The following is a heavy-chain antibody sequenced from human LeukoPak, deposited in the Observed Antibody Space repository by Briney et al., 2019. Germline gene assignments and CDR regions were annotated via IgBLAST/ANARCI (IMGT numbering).Heavy chain of an antibody. CDR1: GGSISSSSYY. CDR2: IYYSGST. V-gene: IGHV4-39*01. CDR3: ARHQANYYGSGSYPLFDY. J-gene: IGHJ4*02. D-gene: IGHD3-10*01. Sequence: SETLSLTCTVSGGSISSSSYYWGWIRQPPGKGLEWIGSIYYSGSTYYNPSLKSRVTISVDTSKNQFSLKLSSVTAADTAVYYCARHQANYYGSGSYPLFDYWGQGTLVTVSS.